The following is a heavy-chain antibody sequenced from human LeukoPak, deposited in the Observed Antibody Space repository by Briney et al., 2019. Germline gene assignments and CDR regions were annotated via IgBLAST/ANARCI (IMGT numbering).Heavy chain of an antibody. CDR2: INPSGGST. CDR1: GYTFTSYY. V-gene: IGHV1-46*01. Sequence: ASVKVSCKASGYTFTSYYMHWVRQAPGQGLEWMGIINPSGGSTSYAQKFQGRVTMTRDTSTSTVYMELSSLRSEDTAVYYCARIDYDSSGYYPILGYWGQGTLVTVSS. J-gene: IGHJ4*02. D-gene: IGHD3-22*01. CDR3: ARIDYDSSGYYPILGY.